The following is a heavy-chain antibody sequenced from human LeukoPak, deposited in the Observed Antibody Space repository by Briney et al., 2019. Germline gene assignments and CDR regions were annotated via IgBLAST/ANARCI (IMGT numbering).Heavy chain of an antibody. D-gene: IGHD4-17*01. CDR2: IYPGDADT. J-gene: IGHJ5*02. CDR3: ARHPRRTTVTTWFDP. CDR1: GYSFTSYW. Sequence: GEALKISCKGPGYSFTSYWLGWVRPIPGKGLEWVGIIYPGDADTRYSPSFQGQVTISAEKSISTAYLQWSSLKASDTAMYYCARHPRRTTVTTWFDPWGQGTLVTVSS. V-gene: IGHV5-51*01.